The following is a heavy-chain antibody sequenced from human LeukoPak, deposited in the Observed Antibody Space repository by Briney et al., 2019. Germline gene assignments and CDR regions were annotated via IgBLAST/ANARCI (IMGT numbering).Heavy chain of an antibody. CDR1: GDSISSGSYY. CDR3: ARGRNYDSSGYYPTKDWYFDL. Sequence: SQTLSLTCTVSGDSISSGSYYWSWIRQPAGKGLEWIGRIYGRGGSNYNPSLKSRVTISVDTSKDQFSLKLSSVTAADTAVYYCARGRNYDSSGYYPTKDWYFDLWGRGTLVTVSS. D-gene: IGHD3-22*01. V-gene: IGHV4-61*02. CDR2: IYGRGGS. J-gene: IGHJ2*01.